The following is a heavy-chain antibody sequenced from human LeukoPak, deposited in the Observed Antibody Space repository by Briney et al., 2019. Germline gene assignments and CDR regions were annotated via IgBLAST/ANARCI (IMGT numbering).Heavy chain of an antibody. D-gene: IGHD2-2*02. J-gene: IGHJ4*02. CDR1: GFTFSSYA. Sequence: GGSLRLSCAASGFTFSSYAMHWVRQAPGKGLEWVAVISYDGSNKYYADSVKGRFTISRDNSKNTLYLQMNSLRAEDTAVYYCARPRIPYCSSTSCYRGYFDYWGQGTLVTVSS. CDR3: ARPRIPYCSSTSCYRGYFDY. V-gene: IGHV3-30-3*01. CDR2: ISYDGSNK.